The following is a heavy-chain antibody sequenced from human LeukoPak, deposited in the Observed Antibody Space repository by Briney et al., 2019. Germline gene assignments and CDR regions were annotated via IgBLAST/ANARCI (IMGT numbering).Heavy chain of an antibody. CDR3: ARDLAVVVPAAIGY. V-gene: IGHV3-21*01. CDR1: GFTFSSYS. Sequence: GGSLRLSCAASGFTFSSYSMNWVRQAPGKGLECVSSISSSSSYIYYADSVKGRFTISRDNAKNSLYLQMNSLRAEDTAVYYCARDLAVVVPAAIGYWGQGTLVTVSS. J-gene: IGHJ4*02. CDR2: ISSSSSYI. D-gene: IGHD2-2*01.